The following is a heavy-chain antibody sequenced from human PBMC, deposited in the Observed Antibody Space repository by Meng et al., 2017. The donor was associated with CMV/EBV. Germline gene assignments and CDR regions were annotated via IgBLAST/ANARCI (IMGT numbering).Heavy chain of an antibody. CDR2: IKSKTDGGTT. Sequence: GGSLRLSCAASGFTFSNAWMSWVRQAPGKGLEWVGRIKSKTDGGTTDYAAPVKGRFTISRDDSKNKLYLQMNSLKNEDTAVYYCTKDSIVGATVFDYWGQGTLVTVSS. CDR1: GFTFSNAW. J-gene: IGHJ4*02. V-gene: IGHV3-15*01. CDR3: TKDSIVGATVFDY. D-gene: IGHD1-26*01.